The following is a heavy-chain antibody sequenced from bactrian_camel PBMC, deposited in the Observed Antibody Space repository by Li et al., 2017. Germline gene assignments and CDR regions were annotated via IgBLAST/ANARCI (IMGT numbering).Heavy chain of an antibody. J-gene: IGHJ6*01. CDR1: GRSNENYF. D-gene: IGHD3*01. CDR2: IDSDRTT. V-gene: IGHV3S55*01. CDR3: GARFCSWGSGSKLSRERFRS. Sequence: HVQLVESGGGSVQAGGSLRLSCAISGRSNENYFLAWFRQPPGKEREGVAAIDSDRTTTYADSVKGRFSISRDNAKNTMYLQMNSLKAEDSAMYYCGARFCSWGSGSKLSRERFRSWGQGTQVTVS.